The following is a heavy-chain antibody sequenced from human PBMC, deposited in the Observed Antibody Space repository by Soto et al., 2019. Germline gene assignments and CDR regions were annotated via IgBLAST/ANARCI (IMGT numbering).Heavy chain of an antibody. D-gene: IGHD2-15*01. J-gene: IGHJ4*02. CDR1: GFTFSRFA. V-gene: IGHV3-23*01. CDR2: ISGSGDNT. Sequence: EAQLLESGGGLVQPGGSLRLSCAASGFTFSRFAMSWVRQAPGKGLEWISAISGSGDNTYYADSVKGRFAISRDNSGNTLYLQMNSLRADDTALYYCAKDYGLGGGSCFPYWGQGTLVTVSA. CDR3: AKDYGLGGGSCFPY.